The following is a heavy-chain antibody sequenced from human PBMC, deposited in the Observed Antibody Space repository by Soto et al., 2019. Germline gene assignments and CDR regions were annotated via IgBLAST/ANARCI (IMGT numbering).Heavy chain of an antibody. Sequence: PGGSLRLSCAASGFTFSSYGMHWVRQAPGKGLEWVAVIWYDGSNKYYADSVKGRFTISRDNSKNTLYLQMNSLRAEDTAVYYCAKVGSAPQDYYGMDVWGQGTTVTVSS. CDR3: AKVGSAPQDYYGMDV. CDR2: IWYDGSNK. J-gene: IGHJ6*02. CDR1: GFTFSSYG. D-gene: IGHD3-10*01. V-gene: IGHV3-33*06.